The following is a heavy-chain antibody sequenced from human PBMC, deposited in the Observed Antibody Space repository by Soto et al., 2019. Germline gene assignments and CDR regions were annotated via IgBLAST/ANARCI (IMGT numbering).Heavy chain of an antibody. Sequence: SETLSLTCTVSGGSISSSSYYWGWVRQPPGKGLEWIGNMYYSGSPYYSPSLKSPVTISVDTSKNPFSLELGSVTAADTAVYYGARHVISAWQVIDYWGQGTLVTVSS. V-gene: IGHV4-39*01. CDR1: GGSISSSSYY. J-gene: IGHJ4*02. CDR3: ARHVISAWQVIDY. CDR2: MYYSGSP. D-gene: IGHD3-10*01.